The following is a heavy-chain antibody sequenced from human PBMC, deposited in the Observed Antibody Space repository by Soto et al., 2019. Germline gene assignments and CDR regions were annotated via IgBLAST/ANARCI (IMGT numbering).Heavy chain of an antibody. J-gene: IGHJ4*02. CDR2: IRDRPDRYTT. D-gene: IGHD5-18*01. V-gene: IGHV3-72*01. CDR1: GFTFRDHY. Sequence: EVQLVGSGGGLAQPGSSLTLSCAASGFTFRDHYKGWVRQAPGKGLEWVGRIRDRPDRYTTDYAASVKDRFIISRDDSKNLLHLHMNNLKTEDSAVYFCTREVIQLWFDFWGQGTLVTVSS. CDR3: TREVIQLWFDF.